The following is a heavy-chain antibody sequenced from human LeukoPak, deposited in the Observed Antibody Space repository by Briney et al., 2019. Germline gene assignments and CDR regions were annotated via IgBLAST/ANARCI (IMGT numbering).Heavy chain of an antibody. V-gene: IGHV1-2*02. CDR1: GYTFTGCC. Sequence: SVNVSCKASGYTFTGCCMLWVRQAPGQVLERMGWGNPNSGGTNHAQKFQGRVTMTRDTSISTAYMELSRLRSDDTAVYYCARTGYSSSYRFSGDYWGQGTLVTVSS. D-gene: IGHD6-13*01. CDR2: GNPNSGGT. CDR3: ARTGYSSSYRFSGDY. J-gene: IGHJ4*02.